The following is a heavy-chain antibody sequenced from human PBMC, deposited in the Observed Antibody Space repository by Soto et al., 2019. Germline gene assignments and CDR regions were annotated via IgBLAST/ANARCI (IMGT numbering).Heavy chain of an antibody. CDR1: GGSFSGYY. V-gene: IGHV4-34*01. CDR2: INHSGST. Sequence: QVQLQQWGAGLLKPSETLSLTCAVYGGSFSGYYWSWIRQPPGKGLEWIGEINHSGSTNYNPSLKSRVTISVDTSKNQFSRKLSAVTAADTAVYYCARGGAIFGVVTRSIDYWGQGTLVTVSS. CDR3: ARGGAIFGVVTRSIDY. D-gene: IGHD3-3*01. J-gene: IGHJ4*02.